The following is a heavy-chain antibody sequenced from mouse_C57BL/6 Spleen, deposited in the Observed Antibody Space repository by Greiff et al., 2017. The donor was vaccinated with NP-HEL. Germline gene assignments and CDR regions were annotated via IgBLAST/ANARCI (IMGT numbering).Heavy chain of an antibody. V-gene: IGHV1-64*01. CDR3: ARRYDYDGFAY. Sequence: QVQLQQPGAELVKPGASVKLSCTASGYTFTSYWMHWVKQRPGQGLEWIGMIHPNSGSTNYNEKFKSKATLTVDKSSSTAYMQLSSLTSEDSAVYYCARRYDYDGFAYWGQGTLVTVSA. CDR2: IHPNSGST. CDR1: GYTFTSYW. D-gene: IGHD2-4*01. J-gene: IGHJ3*01.